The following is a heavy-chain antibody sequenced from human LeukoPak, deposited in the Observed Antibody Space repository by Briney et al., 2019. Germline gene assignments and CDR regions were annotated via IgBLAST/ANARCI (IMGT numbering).Heavy chain of an antibody. V-gene: IGHV4-61*02. D-gene: IGHD7-27*01. J-gene: IGHJ2*01. CDR2: IYTSGST. Sequence: SETLSLTCTVSGGSISSGSYYWSWIRQPAGKGLEWIGRIYTSGSTNYNPSLKSRVTKSVDTSKNQFSLKLSSVTAADTAVYYCARVLTGDPEWYFDLWGRGTLVTVSS. CDR3: ARVLTGDPEWYFDL. CDR1: GGSISSGSYY.